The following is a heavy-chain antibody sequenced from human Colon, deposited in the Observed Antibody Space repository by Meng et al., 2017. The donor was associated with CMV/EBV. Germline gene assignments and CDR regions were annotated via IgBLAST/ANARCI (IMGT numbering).Heavy chain of an antibody. CDR3: AHRPPTYYYDSSGYYKN. CDR2: IYWNDDK. Sequence: LSTSGVGVGWIRQPPGKALEWLALIYWNDDKRYSPSLKSRLTITKDTSKNQVVLTMTNMDPVDTATYYCAHRPPTYYYDSSGYYKNWGQGTLVTVSS. J-gene: IGHJ4*02. V-gene: IGHV2-5*01. D-gene: IGHD3-22*01. CDR1: LSTSGVG.